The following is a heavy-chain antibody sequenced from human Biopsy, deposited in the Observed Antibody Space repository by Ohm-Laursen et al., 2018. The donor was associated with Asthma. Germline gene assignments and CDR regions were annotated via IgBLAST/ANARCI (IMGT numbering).Heavy chain of an antibody. D-gene: IGHD6-19*01. CDR2: ISYDANVA. J-gene: IGHJ4*02. V-gene: IGHV3-30*03. CDR3: AREGVAGTHIED. Sequence: SLRLSCTASGLVFRTFGMHWVRQAPGKGLEWVTFISYDANVAYYADSVKGRFTISRDNSKNTLSLQMNSLTAEDTAVYYCAREGVAGTHIEDWGQGTLVTVSS. CDR1: GLVFRTFG.